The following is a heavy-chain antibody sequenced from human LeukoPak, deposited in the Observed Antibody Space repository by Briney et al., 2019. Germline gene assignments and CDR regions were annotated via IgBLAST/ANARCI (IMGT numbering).Heavy chain of an antibody. CDR1: GFIFTNYF. D-gene: IGHD3-3*01. CDR3: ATDRGWRTSGYYLYYFEY. Sequence: GGSLRLSCAASGFIFTNYFMSWVRQAPGKGLEWVASIKHDGSEKYYVDSVRGRFTISRDNTVNSLYLRMSSLRAEDTAVYYCATDRGWRTSGYYLYYFEYWGQGTLVTYSS. J-gene: IGHJ4*02. V-gene: IGHV3-7*01. CDR2: IKHDGSEK.